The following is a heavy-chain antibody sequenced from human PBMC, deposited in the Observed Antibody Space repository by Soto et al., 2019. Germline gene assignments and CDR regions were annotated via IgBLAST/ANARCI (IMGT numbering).Heavy chain of an antibody. CDR1: GGSISSSSYY. CDR2: IYYSGST. Sequence: SETLSLTCTVSGGSISSSSYYWGWIRQPPGEGLEWIGSIYYSGSTYYNPSLKSRVTISVDTSKNQFSLKLSSVTAADTAVYYCARLRYYYDSSGYYQFDYWGQGTLVTVSS. J-gene: IGHJ4*02. D-gene: IGHD3-22*01. V-gene: IGHV4-39*01. CDR3: ARLRYYYDSSGYYQFDY.